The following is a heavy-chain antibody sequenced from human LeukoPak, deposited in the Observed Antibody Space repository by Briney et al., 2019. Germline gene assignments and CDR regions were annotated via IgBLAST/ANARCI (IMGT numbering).Heavy chain of an antibody. CDR3: ARDTRYFDWLLTSYGMDV. CDR2: ISGGSTST. Sequence: GGSLRLSCAASGFTFSDYYMSWIRQAPGKGLEWVSYISGGSTSTYYADSVKGRFTISRDNSKNTLYLQMNSLRAEDTAVYYCARDTRYFDWLLTSYGMDVWGQGTTVTVSS. D-gene: IGHD3-9*01. J-gene: IGHJ6*02. V-gene: IGHV3-11*05. CDR1: GFTFSDYY.